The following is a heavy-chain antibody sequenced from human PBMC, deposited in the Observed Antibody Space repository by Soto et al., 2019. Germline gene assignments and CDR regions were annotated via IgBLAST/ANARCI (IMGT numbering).Heavy chain of an antibody. V-gene: IGHV3-30*02. CDR1: GFTFRTYG. D-gene: IGHD4-17*01. CDR3: ATAYGNYDRIDY. J-gene: IGHJ4*02. Sequence: PGGSLRLSCAASGFTFRTYGMHWVRQAPGKGLEWVAVIWYDGSNKFYVDSVKGRFTISRDNSKNTLYLQMNSLRAEDTAVYYCATAYGNYDRIDYWGQGALVTVSS. CDR2: IWYDGSNK.